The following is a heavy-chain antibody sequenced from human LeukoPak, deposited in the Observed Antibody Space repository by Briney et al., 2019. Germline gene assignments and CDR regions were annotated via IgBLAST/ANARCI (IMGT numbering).Heavy chain of an antibody. CDR2: IYYSGST. D-gene: IGHD2-21*02. J-gene: IGHJ3*02. CDR1: GGSISSGGYY. V-gene: IGHV4-30-4*08. CDR3: ARVSTIVVVTAILTRAHAFDI. Sequence: SETLSLTCTVSGGSISSGGYYWSWIRQHPGKGLEWIGYIYYSGSTYYNPSLKSRVTISVDTSKNQFSLKLSSVTAADTAVYYCARVSTIVVVTAILTRAHAFDIWGQGTMVTVSS.